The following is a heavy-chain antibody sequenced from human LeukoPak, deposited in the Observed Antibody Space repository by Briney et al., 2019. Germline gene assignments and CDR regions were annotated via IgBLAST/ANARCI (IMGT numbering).Heavy chain of an antibody. CDR2: INHSGST. J-gene: IGHJ4*02. D-gene: IGHD3-9*01. V-gene: IGHV4-34*01. CDR1: GGSFSGYY. CDR3: ARGPNSPYDILTGPFDY. Sequence: SETLSLTCAVYGGSFSGYYWSWIRQPPRKGLEWIGEINHSGSTNYNPSLKTRVTISVDTSKNQFSLKLSSVTAADTAVYYCARGPNSPYDILTGPFDYWGQGTLVTVSS.